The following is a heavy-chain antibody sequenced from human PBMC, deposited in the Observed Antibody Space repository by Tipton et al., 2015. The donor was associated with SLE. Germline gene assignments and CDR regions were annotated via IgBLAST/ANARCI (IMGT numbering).Heavy chain of an antibody. CDR3: ARMRGGYNAHH. J-gene: IGHJ5*02. D-gene: IGHD5-24*01. V-gene: IGHV4-59*11. CDR2: IFDSGST. Sequence: TLSLTCTVSGGSISGHYWSWIRQPPGKGLEWIGYIFDSGSTNYNPSLQSRVTISVDTSKNQFSLKVTSVTAADTAVYYCARMRGGYNAHHWGQGILVTVSS. CDR1: GGSISGHY.